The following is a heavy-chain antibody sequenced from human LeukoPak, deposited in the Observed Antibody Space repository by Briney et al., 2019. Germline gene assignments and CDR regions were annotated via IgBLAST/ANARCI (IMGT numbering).Heavy chain of an antibody. CDR3: ARDRPGNYFDY. D-gene: IGHD1-14*01. Sequence: GGSLRLSSAASGFNFNNYEMNWVRQAPGKGLEWVSYISSGGTTYNADSVKGRFTVSRDNTKNSLYLQMNSLRVDDTAVYYCARDRPGNYFDYWGQGTLVTVSS. CDR2: ISSGGTT. V-gene: IGHV3-48*03. CDR1: GFNFNNYE. J-gene: IGHJ4*02.